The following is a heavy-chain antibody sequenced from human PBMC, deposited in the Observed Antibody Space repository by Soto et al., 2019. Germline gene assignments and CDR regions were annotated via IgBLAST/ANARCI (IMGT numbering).Heavy chain of an antibody. Sequence: ASVKVSCKASGYTFTSYYMHWVRQAPGQGLEWMGIINPSGGSTSYAQKFQGRVTMTRDTSTSTVYMELSSLRSEDTAVYYCARAIEEDIVVVVAARQGDYYYGMDFWGQGTTVTVSS. CDR1: GYTFTSYY. V-gene: IGHV1-46*01. CDR2: INPSGGST. CDR3: ARAIEEDIVVVVAARQGDYYYGMDF. D-gene: IGHD2-15*01. J-gene: IGHJ6*02.